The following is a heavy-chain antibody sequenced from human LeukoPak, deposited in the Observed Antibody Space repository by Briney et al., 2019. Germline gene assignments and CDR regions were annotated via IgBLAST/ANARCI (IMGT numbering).Heavy chain of an antibody. CDR3: AKARFGSGWYDN. V-gene: IGHV3-23*01. D-gene: IGHD6-19*01. CDR1: GFTFSSYA. Sequence: GGSLRLSCAASGFTFSSYAMSWVRQAPGKGLEWVSVISDNGGSTYYADSVKGRFTISRNNFKNTPYLQMNSLRAEDTAVYYCAKARFGSGWYDNWGQGTLVTVSS. CDR2: ISDNGGST. J-gene: IGHJ5*02.